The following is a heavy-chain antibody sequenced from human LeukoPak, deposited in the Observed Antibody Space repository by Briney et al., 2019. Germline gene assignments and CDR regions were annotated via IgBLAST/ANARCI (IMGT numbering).Heavy chain of an antibody. J-gene: IGHJ4*02. CDR3: ARTEVEMATSYYFDY. D-gene: IGHD5-24*01. Sequence: KTSETLSLTCAVYGGSFSGYYWSWIRQPPGKGLEWIGEINHSGSTNYNPSLKSRVTISVDTSKNQFSLKLSSVTAADTAVYYCARTEVEMATSYYFDYWGQGTLVTVSS. CDR1: GGSFSGYY. V-gene: IGHV4-34*01. CDR2: INHSGST.